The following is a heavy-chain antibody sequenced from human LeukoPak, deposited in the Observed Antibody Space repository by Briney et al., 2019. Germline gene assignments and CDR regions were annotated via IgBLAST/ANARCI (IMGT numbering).Heavy chain of an antibody. CDR1: GGSFSGYY. J-gene: IGHJ4*02. V-gene: IGHV4-34*01. Sequence: SETLSLTCAVYGGSFSGYYWSWIRQPPGKGLEWIGEINHSGSTNYNPSLKSRVTISVDTSKNQFSLKLSSVTAADTAVYYCARGTGSSWDNWGQGTLVTVSS. CDR2: INHSGST. D-gene: IGHD6-13*01. CDR3: ARGTGSSWDN.